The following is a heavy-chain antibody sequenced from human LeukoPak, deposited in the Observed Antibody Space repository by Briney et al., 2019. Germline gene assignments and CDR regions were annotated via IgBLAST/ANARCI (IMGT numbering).Heavy chain of an antibody. Sequence: ASVKVSCKASGYTFTSYGISWVRQAPGQGLEWMGWISAYNGNTNYAQKLQGRVTMTTDTSTSTAYMELRSLRSDDTAVYYCARDLWSGSYLGGFDYWGQGTLVTVSS. J-gene: IGHJ4*02. D-gene: IGHD1-26*01. V-gene: IGHV1-18*01. CDR2: ISAYNGNT. CDR3: ARDLWSGSYLGGFDY. CDR1: GYTFTSYG.